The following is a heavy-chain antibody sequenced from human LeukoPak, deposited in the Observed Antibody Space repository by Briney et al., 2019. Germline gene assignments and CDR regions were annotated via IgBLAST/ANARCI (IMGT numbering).Heavy chain of an antibody. J-gene: IGHJ4*02. CDR3: ARGEAYYDSSGYVDY. CDR2: IKTDGSEK. CDR1: GFTFSDYW. V-gene: IGHV3-7*01. D-gene: IGHD3-22*01. Sequence: GGSLRLSCAASGFTFSDYWMTWVRQAPGKGLEWVASIKTDGSEKQYVDSVKGRFTISRDNGKNSLYVQMNSLRAEDTAVYYCARGEAYYDSSGYVDYWGQGTLVTVSS.